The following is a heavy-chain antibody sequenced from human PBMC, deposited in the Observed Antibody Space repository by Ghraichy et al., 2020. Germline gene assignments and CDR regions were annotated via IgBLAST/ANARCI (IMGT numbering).Heavy chain of an antibody. CDR3: ARPTSSSWDYYYYGMDV. CDR2: ISYDGSSK. CDR1: GFTFSSYA. V-gene: IGHV3-30-3*01. D-gene: IGHD6-13*01. J-gene: IGHJ6*02. Sequence: GESLNISCAASGFTFSSYAMHWVRQAPGKGLEWVAVISYDGSSKYYADSVKGRFSISRDNSQNTLYLQMNSLRVEDTAMYYCARPTSSSWDYYYYGMDVWGQGTTVTASS.